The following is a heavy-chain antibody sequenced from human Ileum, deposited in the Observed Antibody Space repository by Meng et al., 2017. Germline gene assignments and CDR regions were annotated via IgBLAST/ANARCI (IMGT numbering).Heavy chain of an antibody. Sequence: QGPLPGAGPGLVNPSQTLSLTCPVSGGSISGGHYFWSWIRQHPEKGLEWIGYIYHSGVTYYSPSLKSRLTISVDTSKNQFSLKLSSVTAADTAIYYCARGVVTYYDSSTLTWFDPWGQGALVTVSS. CDR3: ARGVVTYYDSSTLTWFDP. CDR1: GGSISGGHYF. CDR2: IYHSGVT. D-gene: IGHD3-22*01. V-gene: IGHV4-31*03. J-gene: IGHJ5*02.